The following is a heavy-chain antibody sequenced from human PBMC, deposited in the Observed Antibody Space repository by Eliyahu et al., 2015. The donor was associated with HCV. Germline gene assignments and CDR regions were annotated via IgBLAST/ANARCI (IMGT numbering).Heavy chain of an antibody. J-gene: IGHJ4*02. CDR3: AKHKLDYYFDY. V-gene: IGHV2-5*02. D-gene: IGHD1-1*01. CDR2: IYWDDDE. CDR1: GFSLSTGGRA. Sequence: QITLKEFGPTLVKPTQTLTLTCTFSGFSLSTGGRAVAWTRQPPGKALEWLALIYWDDDERYSPSLKSRLTITTDTSKNQVVLTVTNMDPVDTATYYCAKHKLDYYFDYWGQGTLVTVSS.